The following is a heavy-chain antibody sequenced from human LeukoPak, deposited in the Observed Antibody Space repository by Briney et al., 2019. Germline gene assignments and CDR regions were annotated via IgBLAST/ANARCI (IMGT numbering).Heavy chain of an antibody. CDR2: IYHSGST. Sequence: SETLSLTCAVSGGFISSGGYSWRWIRQPPGKGLEWIGYIYHSGSTYYNPSLKSRVTISVGRSKNQFSLKLSSVTAADTAVYYCARATVTTGGMDVWGQGTTVTVSS. J-gene: IGHJ6*02. CDR1: GGFISSGGYS. D-gene: IGHD4-17*01. CDR3: ARATVTTGGMDV. V-gene: IGHV4-30-2*01.